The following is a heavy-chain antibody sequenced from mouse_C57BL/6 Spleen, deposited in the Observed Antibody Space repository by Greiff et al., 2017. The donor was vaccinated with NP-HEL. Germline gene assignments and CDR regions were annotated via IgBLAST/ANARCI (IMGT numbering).Heavy chain of an antibody. V-gene: IGHV1-85*01. CDR3: ARNAYDSNGWFAY. J-gene: IGHJ3*01. Sequence: VKLMESGPELVKPGASVKLSCKASGYTFTSYDINWVKQRPGQGLEWIGWIYPRDGSTKYNEKFKGKATLTVDTSSSTAYMELHSLTSEDSAVYFCARNAYDSNGWFAYWGQGTLVTVSA. D-gene: IGHD2-5*01. CDR2: IYPRDGST. CDR1: GYTFTSYD.